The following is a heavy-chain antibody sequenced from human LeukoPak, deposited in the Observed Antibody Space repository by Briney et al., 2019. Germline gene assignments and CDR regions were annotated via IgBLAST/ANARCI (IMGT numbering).Heavy chain of an antibody. CDR2: IYHSGST. D-gene: IGHD6-13*01. CDR1: GYSITSGYY. CDR3: AREYSSSWYYYYYYYMDV. Sequence: PSETLSLTCSVSGYSITSGYYWAWIRQPPGKGLEWIGTIYHSGSTYYNPSLKSRVSISVDRSKNQFSLKLSSVTAADTAVYYCAREYSSSWYYYYYYYMDVWGKGTTVTVSS. V-gene: IGHV4-38-2*02. J-gene: IGHJ6*03.